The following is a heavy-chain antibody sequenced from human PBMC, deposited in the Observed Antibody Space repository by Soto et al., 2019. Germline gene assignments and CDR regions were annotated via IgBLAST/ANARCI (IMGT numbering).Heavy chain of an antibody. D-gene: IGHD3-22*01. CDR3: ARDGGDYYDSSGYFAFDI. V-gene: IGHV4-59*01. CDR1: GGSISSYY. J-gene: IGHJ3*02. CDR2: IYYSGST. Sequence: KPSETLSLTCTVSGGSISSYYWSWIRQPPGKGLEWIGYIYYSGSTNYNPSLKSRVTISVDTSKNQFSLKLSSVTAADTAVYYCARDGGDYYDSSGYFAFDIWGQGTMVTVS.